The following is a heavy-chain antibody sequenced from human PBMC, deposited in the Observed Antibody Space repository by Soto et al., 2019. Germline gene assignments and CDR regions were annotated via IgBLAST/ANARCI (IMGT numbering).Heavy chain of an antibody. CDR1: GGSLSSGGYY. D-gene: IGHD1-26*01. V-gene: IGHV4-31*01. CDR2: IYYSGST. CDR3: ARDTTRAYSGYFDS. Sequence: QVQLQESRPGLVKPSQTLSLSCTVSGGSLSSGGYYWSWIRQHPGKGLEGIGFIYYSGSTYYHPALKSPVTISVDTSQNQFSLTLSSVTAADTSVYYCARDTTRAYSGYFDSWGQGTLVTVPS. J-gene: IGHJ4*02.